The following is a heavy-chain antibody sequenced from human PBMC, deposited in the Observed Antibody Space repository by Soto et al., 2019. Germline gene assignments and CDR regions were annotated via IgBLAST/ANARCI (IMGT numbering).Heavy chain of an antibody. V-gene: IGHV1-69*01. CDR3: ARALRYCSSTSCYGDYYYYGMDV. J-gene: IGHJ6*02. CDR1: GGTFSSYA. CDR2: IIPIFGTA. Sequence: QVQLVQSGAEVKKPGSSVKVSCKASGGTFSSYAISWVRQAPGQGLEWMGGIIPIFGTANYAQKFQGRVTITADESTSTAYMELSSLRSEDTAVYYCARALRYCSSTSCYGDYYYYGMDVWGQGTTVTVSS. D-gene: IGHD2-2*01.